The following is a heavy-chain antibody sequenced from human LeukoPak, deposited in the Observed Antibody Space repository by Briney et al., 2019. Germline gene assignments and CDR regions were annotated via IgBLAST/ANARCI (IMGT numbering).Heavy chain of an antibody. CDR2: MNPNSGNT. Sequence: GASVKVSCKASGYTFTSYDINWVRQATGQGLEWMGWMNPNSGNTGYAQKFQGRVTMTRNTSISTAYMELSSLRSEDTAVYYCARSQYYDILTGYLWTFDIWGQGTMVTVSS. CDR3: ARSQYYDILTGYLWTFDI. J-gene: IGHJ3*02. CDR1: GYTFTSYD. V-gene: IGHV1-8*01. D-gene: IGHD3-9*01.